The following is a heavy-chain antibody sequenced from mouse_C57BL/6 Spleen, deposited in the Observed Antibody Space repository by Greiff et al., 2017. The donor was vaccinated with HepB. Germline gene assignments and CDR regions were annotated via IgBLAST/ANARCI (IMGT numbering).Heavy chain of an antibody. CDR3: ARSDYGSRFDY. CDR1: GYAFSSYW. D-gene: IGHD1-1*01. CDR2: IYPGDGDT. V-gene: IGHV1-80*01. J-gene: IGHJ2*01. Sequence: QVQLQQSGAELVKPGASVKISCKASGYAFSSYWMNWVKQRPGKGLEWIGQIYPGDGDTNYNGKFKGKATLTADKSSSTAYMQLSSLTSEDSAVYCCARSDYGSRFDYWGQGTTLTVSS.